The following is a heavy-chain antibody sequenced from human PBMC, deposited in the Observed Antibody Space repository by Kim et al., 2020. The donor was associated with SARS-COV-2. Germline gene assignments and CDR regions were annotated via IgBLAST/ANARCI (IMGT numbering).Heavy chain of an antibody. V-gene: IGHV3-74*01. CDR3: ATSSSAAAPN. J-gene: IGHJ4*02. Sequence: YAASVKGRFALSRDNPKNTLYLQMNSLRTGDTAVYYCATSSSAAAPNWGQGTLVTVSS. D-gene: IGHD6-13*01.